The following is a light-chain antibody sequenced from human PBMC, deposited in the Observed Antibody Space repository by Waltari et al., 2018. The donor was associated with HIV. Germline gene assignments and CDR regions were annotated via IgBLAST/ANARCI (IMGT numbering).Light chain of an antibody. CDR3: QSYDKSLSGSV. CDR1: SSDVGGYNY. Sequence: QSALTQPPSASGSPGQSVTISCTGTSSDVGGYNYVSWYQQHPGKAPKLMIYQVNKRPSGVPARFSGTKSGNRASLAITGLQAEDEADYYCQSYDKSLSGSVFGGGTKLTVL. J-gene: IGLJ2*01. V-gene: IGLV2-8*01. CDR2: QVN.